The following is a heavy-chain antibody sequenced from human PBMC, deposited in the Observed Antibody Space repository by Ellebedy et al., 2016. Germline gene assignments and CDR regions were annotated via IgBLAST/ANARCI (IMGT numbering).Heavy chain of an antibody. Sequence: GESLKISCAASGFTFSNDWMNWVRQAPGKGLEWVAAIKRDGSLKYYVDSVKGRFTISRDNAKNSLFLQMNSLRVEDTAVYYCTREQYYDVLTGYYPYGDWGQGTLVTVSS. V-gene: IGHV3-7*01. CDR3: TREQYYDVLTGYYPYGD. J-gene: IGHJ4*02. CDR2: IKRDGSLK. D-gene: IGHD3-9*01. CDR1: GFTFSNDW.